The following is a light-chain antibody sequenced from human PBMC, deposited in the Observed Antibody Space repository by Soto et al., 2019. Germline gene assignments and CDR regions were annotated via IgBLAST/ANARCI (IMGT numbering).Light chain of an antibody. J-gene: IGKJ1*01. CDR3: QQYNNWPPLT. CDR2: GAS. CDR1: QSVSTN. Sequence: EIVMTQSPATLSVSPGERATLSCRASQSVSTNLAWYQQRPGQAPRLLIYGASTRATGIPARFSGSGSATEFTLNISSLQSEDFAVYFCQQYNNWPPLTFGQGTRVEIK. V-gene: IGKV3-15*01.